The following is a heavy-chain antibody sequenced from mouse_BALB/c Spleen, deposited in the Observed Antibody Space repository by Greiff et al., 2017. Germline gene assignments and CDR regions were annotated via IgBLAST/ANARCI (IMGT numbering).Heavy chain of an antibody. CDR3: ARGGTYAMDY. CDR1: GYTFTDYY. J-gene: IGHJ4*01. V-gene: IGHV1-19*01. CDR2: VNPYNGGT. Sequence: VQLKQSGPELVKPGASVKMSCKASGYTFTDYYMDWVKQSHGESFEWIGRVNPYNGGTSYNQKFKGKATLTVDKSSSTAYMELNSLTSEDSAVYYCARGGTYAMDYWGQGTSVTVSS. D-gene: IGHD2-14*01.